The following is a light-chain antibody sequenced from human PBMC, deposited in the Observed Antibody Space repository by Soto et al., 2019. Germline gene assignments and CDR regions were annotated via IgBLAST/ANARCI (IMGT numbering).Light chain of an antibody. V-gene: IGKV3-15*01. CDR3: QQYNNWPV. Sequence: EIVMTQSPAALSVSPGERASLSCRASQSVSSNLAWYQQKPGQAPRLLIHGASTRAAGIPARFSGSGSGTEFTLTFFCLQSEDFAVYYWQQYNNWPVFGGRTKADI. CDR1: QSVSSN. J-gene: IGKJ4*01. CDR2: GAS.